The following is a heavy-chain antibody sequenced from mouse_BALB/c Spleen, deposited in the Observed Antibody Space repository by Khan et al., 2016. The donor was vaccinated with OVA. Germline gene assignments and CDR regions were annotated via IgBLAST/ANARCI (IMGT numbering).Heavy chain of an antibody. J-gene: IGHJ3*01. CDR2: ISSGGSYT. CDR3: ARLAYYYNSEGFAY. CDR1: GFTFSTYG. V-gene: IGHV5-6*01. Sequence: EVELVESGGDLVKPGGSLKPSCAASGFTFSTYGMSWVRQTPDKRLEWVATISSGGSYTYYPDNVKGRFTISRDNAKNTLYLQMSSLKSADTAMYYCARLAYYYNSEGFAYWGQGTLVTVSA. D-gene: IGHD1-1*01.